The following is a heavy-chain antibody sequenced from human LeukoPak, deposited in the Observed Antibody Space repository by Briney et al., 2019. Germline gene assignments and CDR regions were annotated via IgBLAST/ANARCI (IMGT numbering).Heavy chain of an antibody. D-gene: IGHD6-13*01. Sequence: SETLSLTCAVYGGSFSGYYWSWIRQPPGKGLEWIGEINHSGSTNYNPSLKSRVTISVDTSKNQFSLELSSVTAADTAVYYCARGISSSRSGWLDPWGQGTLVTVSS. V-gene: IGHV4-34*01. CDR2: INHSGST. J-gene: IGHJ5*02. CDR1: GGSFSGYY. CDR3: ARGISSSRSGWLDP.